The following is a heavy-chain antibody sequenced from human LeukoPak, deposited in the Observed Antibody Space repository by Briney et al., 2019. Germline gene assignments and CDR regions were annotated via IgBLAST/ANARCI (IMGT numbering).Heavy chain of an antibody. CDR3: ARVRSDNYDFWSGHHWYFDL. D-gene: IGHD3-3*01. J-gene: IGHJ2*01. CDR1: GYTVTNYT. CDR2: INAGDDNT. Sequence: ASVKVSCKASGYTVTNYTIHWVRQAPGQGLEWMGWINAGDDNTKYSQKFQGRVTITRDTSASTAYIELSSLRSEDTAVYYCARVRSDNYDFWSGHHWYFDLWGRGTLVTVSS. V-gene: IGHV1-3*01.